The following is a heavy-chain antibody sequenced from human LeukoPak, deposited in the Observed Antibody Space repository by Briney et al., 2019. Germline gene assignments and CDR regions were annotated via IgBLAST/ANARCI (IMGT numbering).Heavy chain of an antibody. J-gene: IGHJ4*02. Sequence: PGGSLRLSCAASGFTFSSYSMNRVRQAPGKGLEWVSSISSSSSYIYYADSVKGRFTISRDNAKNSLYLQMNSLRAEDTAVYYCARDQTVRGVPPYYFDYWGQGTLVTVSS. CDR2: ISSSSSYI. V-gene: IGHV3-21*01. CDR1: GFTFSSYS. CDR3: ARDQTVRGVPPYYFDY. D-gene: IGHD3-10*01.